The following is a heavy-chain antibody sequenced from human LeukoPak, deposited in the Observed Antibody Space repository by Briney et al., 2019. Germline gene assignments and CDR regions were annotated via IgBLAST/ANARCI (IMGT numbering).Heavy chain of an antibody. V-gene: IGHV1-8*01. D-gene: IGHD2-15*01. CDR2: MNPNSGNT. Sequence: ASVKVSCKASGYTFTSYDINWVRQATGQGLEWMGWMNPNSGNTGYAQKFQGRVTMTRNTSISTAYVELSSLRSEDTAVYYCARGLRYCSGGRCYFSPPYYYYMDVWGKGTTVTISS. CDR1: GYTFTSYD. J-gene: IGHJ6*03. CDR3: ARGLRYCSGGRCYFSPPYYYYMDV.